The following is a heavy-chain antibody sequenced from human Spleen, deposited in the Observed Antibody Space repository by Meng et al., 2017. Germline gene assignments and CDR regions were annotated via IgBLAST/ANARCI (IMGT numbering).Heavy chain of an antibody. CDR1: GSIISGSD. Sequence: GESLKISCAASGSIISGSDIHWVRQASGKGLEWVGRIVTKTKNYATAYAASVKGRFTISRDDSVNTGYLQMNSLRSEDTALYYCTVYITGHMWGRGTMVNV. CDR3: TVYITGHM. D-gene: IGHD6-19*01. CDR2: IVTKTKNYAT. J-gene: IGHJ3*02. V-gene: IGHV3-73*01.